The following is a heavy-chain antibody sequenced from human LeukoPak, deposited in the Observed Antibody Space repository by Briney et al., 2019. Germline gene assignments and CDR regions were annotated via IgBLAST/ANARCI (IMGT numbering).Heavy chain of an antibody. Sequence: SQTLSLTRAISGDSVSSNSAAWNWIRQSPSRGLEWLGRTYYRSKWYNDYAVSVKGRITINPDTSKNQFSLQLNSVTPEDTAVYYCARGGGYSYGYNYYFDYWGQGTLVTVSS. CDR3: ARGGGYSYGYNYYFDY. D-gene: IGHD5-18*01. CDR1: GDSVSSNSAA. V-gene: IGHV6-1*01. CDR2: TYYRSKWYN. J-gene: IGHJ4*02.